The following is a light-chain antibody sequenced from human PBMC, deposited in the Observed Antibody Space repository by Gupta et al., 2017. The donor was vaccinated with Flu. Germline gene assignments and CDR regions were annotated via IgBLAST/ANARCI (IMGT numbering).Light chain of an antibody. V-gene: IGLV4-69*01. J-gene: IGLJ2*01. CDR2: LNSDGSH. Sequence: QVVLPQSPSASASLGASVKLTCTLSSGHSTYAIAWPPQQPEKGPRYLMKLNSDGSHNKGDGIPDRFSGSSSGAERYLTISSLQAEDEDDYYCQTWGTGIEVFGGGTKLTVL. CDR1: SGHSTYA. CDR3: QTWGTGIEV.